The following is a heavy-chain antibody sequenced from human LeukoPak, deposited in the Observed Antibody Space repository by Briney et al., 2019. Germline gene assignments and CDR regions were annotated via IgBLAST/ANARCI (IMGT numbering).Heavy chain of an antibody. CDR2: IIPIFGTT. J-gene: IGHJ4*02. CDR1: GGIFSSYV. V-gene: IGHV1-69*13. CDR3: ARGIWRGGYSGYDPSRRSSGWDIDY. D-gene: IGHD5-12*01. Sequence: GASVKVSCKASGGIFSSYVISWVRQAPGQGLEWMGGIIPIFGTTNYAQKFQGRVTISADESTSTAWMELSSLRFEDTAVYYCARGIWRGGYSGYDPSRRSSGWDIDYWGQGTLVTVSS.